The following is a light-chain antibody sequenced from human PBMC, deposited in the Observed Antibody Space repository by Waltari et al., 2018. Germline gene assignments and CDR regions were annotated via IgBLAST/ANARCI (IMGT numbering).Light chain of an antibody. Sequence: QSVLTQPPSVSGAPGQRVTISCTGSWSNLGAGFVVHRYQQIPGGAPKLLIYGNINRPSGVPDRFSGSKSGTSASLAITGLQAEDEADYYCQSYDSRLSGYVFGTATTVTVL. CDR2: GNI. CDR1: WSNLGAGFV. V-gene: IGLV1-40*01. J-gene: IGLJ1*01. CDR3: QSYDSRLSGYV.